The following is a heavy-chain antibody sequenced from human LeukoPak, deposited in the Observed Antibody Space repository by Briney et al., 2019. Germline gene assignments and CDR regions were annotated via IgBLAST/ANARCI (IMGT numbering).Heavy chain of an antibody. V-gene: IGHV3-33*01. Sequence: GGSLRLSCAASGFTFSSYGMHWVRQAPGKGLEWVAVIWYDGSNKYYADSVKGRFTISRDNSKNTLYLQMNSLRAEDTAVYYCARAKHPDYYDSSAARPLYYYGMDVWGQGTTVTVSS. D-gene: IGHD3-22*01. CDR1: GFTFSSYG. CDR3: ARAKHPDYYDSSAARPLYYYGMDV. CDR2: IWYDGSNK. J-gene: IGHJ6*02.